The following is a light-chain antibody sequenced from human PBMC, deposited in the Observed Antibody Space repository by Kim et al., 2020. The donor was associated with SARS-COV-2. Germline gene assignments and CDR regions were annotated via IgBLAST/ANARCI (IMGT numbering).Light chain of an antibody. J-gene: IGKJ4*01. CDR1: QGIRRW. CDR3: QQANSLPLT. V-gene: IGKV1D-12*01. Sequence: ASVGDRVTITWRASQGIRRWLAWYQQKPGKAPNLLIYAASDLQRGVPSRFSGSGLGTDFNLTISGLQAEDFATYYCQQANSLPLTFGGGTKVDIK. CDR2: AAS.